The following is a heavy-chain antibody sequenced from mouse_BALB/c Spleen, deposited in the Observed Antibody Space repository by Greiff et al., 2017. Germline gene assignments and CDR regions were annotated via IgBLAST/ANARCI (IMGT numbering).Heavy chain of an antibody. V-gene: IGHV3-8*02. D-gene: IGHD1-1*01. CDR2: ISYSGST. CDR1: GDSITSSY. J-gene: IGHJ2*01. CDR3: ARFYGLPFDY. Sequence: EVQLQESGPSLVKPSQTLSLTCSVSGDSITSSYWHWIRKFPGNKLEWMGYISYSGSTYYNPSLKSRISITRDTSKNQYYLQLNSVTTEDTATYCGARFYGLPFDYWGQGTTLTVSS.